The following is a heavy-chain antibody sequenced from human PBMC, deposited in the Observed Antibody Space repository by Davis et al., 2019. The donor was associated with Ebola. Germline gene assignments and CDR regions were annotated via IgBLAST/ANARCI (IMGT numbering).Heavy chain of an antibody. V-gene: IGHV5-51*01. CDR1: GYSFTSYW. Sequence: PGGSLRLSCKGSGYSFTSYWIGWVRQMPGKGLEWMGIIYPGDSDTRYSPSFQGQVTISADKSISTAYLQWSSLKASDTAMYYCARHLTHYGDYTLDYYYYMDVWGKGTTVTVSS. CDR2: IYPGDSDT. CDR3: ARHLTHYGDYTLDYYYYMDV. J-gene: IGHJ6*03. D-gene: IGHD4-17*01.